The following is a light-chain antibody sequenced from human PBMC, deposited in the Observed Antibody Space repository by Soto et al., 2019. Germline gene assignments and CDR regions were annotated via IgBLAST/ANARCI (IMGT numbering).Light chain of an antibody. J-gene: IGKJ4*02. CDR1: QSVSSDY. CDR3: QQYESFPLT. Sequence: EIVLTQSPGTLSLSPGDRPTLSCRASQSVSSDYLAWYQQKPGQAPRLVIYGASNRATGIPDRFSGSGSGTDFTLTIRRLEPEDFAVYYCQQYESFPLTFXGGTKVDIK. CDR2: GAS. V-gene: IGKV3-20*01.